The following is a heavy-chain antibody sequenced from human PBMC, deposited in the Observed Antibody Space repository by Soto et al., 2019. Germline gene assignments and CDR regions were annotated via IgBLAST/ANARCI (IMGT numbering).Heavy chain of an antibody. CDR3: VRGSKDSYPGSRIFDF. CDR2: ISGSGGST. Sequence: GGSLRLSCAASGFTFSSYAMSWVRQAPGKWLEWVSAISGSGGSTYYADSVKGRFTISRDNSKNTLYLQMSTLRAEDSAIYFCVRGSKDSYPGSRIFDFWGRGTLVTVSS. V-gene: IGHV3-23*01. J-gene: IGHJ4*02. D-gene: IGHD3-10*01. CDR1: GFTFSSYA.